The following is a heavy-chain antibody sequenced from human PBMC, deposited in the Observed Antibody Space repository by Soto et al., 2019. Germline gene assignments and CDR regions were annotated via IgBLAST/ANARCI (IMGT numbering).Heavy chain of an antibody. J-gene: IGHJ3*02. Sequence: EVQLLESGGGLVQPGGSLRLSCAASGFTFSSYAMSWVRQAPGKGLEWVSAISGSGGSTYYADSVKGRFTISRDNSKNTRYLQMNSLRAEDTAVYYCAKDSRNCSGGSCYFGVSAFDIWGQGTMVTVSS. CDR3: AKDSRNCSGGSCYFGVSAFDI. D-gene: IGHD2-15*01. CDR1: GFTFSSYA. CDR2: ISGSGGST. V-gene: IGHV3-23*01.